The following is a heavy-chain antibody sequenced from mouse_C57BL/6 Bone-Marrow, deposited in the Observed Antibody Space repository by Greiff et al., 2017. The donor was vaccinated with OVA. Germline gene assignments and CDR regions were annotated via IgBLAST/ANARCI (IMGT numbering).Heavy chain of an antibody. CDR1: GYAFSSSW. V-gene: IGHV1-82*01. D-gene: IGHD1-1*01. J-gene: IGHJ2*01. CDR3: KYYYGSSSHY. Sequence: QVRLQQSGPELVKPGASVKISCKASGYAFSSSWMNWVKQRPGKGLEWIGRIYPGDGDTNYNGKFKGKATLTADKSSSTAYMQLSSLTSEDSAVYFCKYYYGSSSHYWGQGTTLTVSS. CDR2: IYPGDGDT.